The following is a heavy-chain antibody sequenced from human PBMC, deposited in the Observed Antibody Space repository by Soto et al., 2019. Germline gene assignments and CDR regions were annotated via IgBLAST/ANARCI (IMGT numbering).Heavy chain of an antibody. D-gene: IGHD6-6*01. CDR2: IIPIFGTA. J-gene: IGHJ6*02. V-gene: IGHV1-69*13. Sequence: SLKLSCTATGSTFSIYAISWVLQAPGQGLEWMGGIIPIFGTANYAQKFKGRVTITADESTSTADMELSSLRSEDTAVSYCAGGVSSSAPIYSPSTGIDGWGQGTTVTVSS. CDR1: GSTFSIYA. CDR3: AGGVSSSAPIYSPSTGIDG.